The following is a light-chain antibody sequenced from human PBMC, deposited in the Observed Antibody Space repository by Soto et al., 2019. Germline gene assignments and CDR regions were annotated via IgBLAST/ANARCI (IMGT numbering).Light chain of an antibody. CDR1: SSDIGAYNY. CDR3: YSYAGSNTGV. CDR2: DVI. Sequence: QSALTQPPSASGSPGQSVSISCAGTSSDIGAYNYVSWYQQHPGKAPKLMIYDVIKRPSGVPDRFSGSKSGNTASLTVSGLQADDEADYYCYSYAGSNTGVFGGGTQLTVL. V-gene: IGLV2-8*01. J-gene: IGLJ3*02.